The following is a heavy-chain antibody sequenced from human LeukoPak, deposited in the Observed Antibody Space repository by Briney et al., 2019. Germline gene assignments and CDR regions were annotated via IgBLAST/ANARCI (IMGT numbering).Heavy chain of an antibody. V-gene: IGHV3-7*03. CDR3: ARTPFSVDTAIF. CDR1: GFTFSNYW. CDR2: IKDDGSEK. Sequence: GGSLRLSCAASGFTFSNYWMSWVRQAPGKGPEWVANIKDDGSEKYYVDSVKGRFTISRDDAKSSLYLQMNSLRAEDTAVYYCARTPFSVDTAIFWGQGTLVIVSS. J-gene: IGHJ4*02. D-gene: IGHD5-18*01.